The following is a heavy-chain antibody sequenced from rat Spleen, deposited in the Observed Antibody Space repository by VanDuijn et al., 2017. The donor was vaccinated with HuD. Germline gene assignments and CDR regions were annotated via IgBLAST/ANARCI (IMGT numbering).Heavy chain of an antibody. CDR3: TRAWGGYSRDYFDY. D-gene: IGHD1-11*01. Sequence: EVQLKESGPGLVQPSQTLSLTCTVSGFSLTDYSVHWVRLPPGKGLEWMRVMWSGGTTAYNSALKSRLSISRDTSKSQVFLKMNSLQTEDTAIYYCTRAWGGYSRDYFDYWGQGVMVTVSS. CDR1: GFSLTDYS. V-gene: IGHV2S63*01. CDR2: MWSGGTT. J-gene: IGHJ2*01.